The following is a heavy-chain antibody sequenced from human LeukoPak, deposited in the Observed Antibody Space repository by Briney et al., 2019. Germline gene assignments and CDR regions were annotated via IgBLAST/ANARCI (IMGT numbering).Heavy chain of an antibody. D-gene: IGHD2/OR15-2a*01. Sequence: HSGGSLRLSCAASGFTFSSSAMSWVRLAPGKGLEWVSGISGSDGSTYYADSVKGRFTISRDNSKNTLFLQMNSLRAEDTAVYYCAKDSAKKYDDYWGQGTLVTASS. J-gene: IGHJ4*02. CDR2: ISGSDGST. CDR3: AKDSAKKYDDY. V-gene: IGHV3-23*01. CDR1: GFTFSSSA.